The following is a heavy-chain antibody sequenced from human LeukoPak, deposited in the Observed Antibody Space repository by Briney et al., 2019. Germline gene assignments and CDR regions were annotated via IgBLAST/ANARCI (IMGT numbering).Heavy chain of an antibody. CDR2: IYWNDDK. CDR3: AHTGGSLFRYGFNCFDP. D-gene: IGHD3-10*01. Sequence: SGPTLVNPTQTLTLTCTFSGFSLSTSGVGVGWIRQPPGKALEWLAVIYWNDDKRYSPSLKSRLTISKDTSKNQVVLTMTNVDPVDTATYHCAHTGGSLFRYGFNCFDPWGQGSLVTVSS. V-gene: IGHV2-5*01. J-gene: IGHJ5*02. CDR1: GFSLSTSGVG.